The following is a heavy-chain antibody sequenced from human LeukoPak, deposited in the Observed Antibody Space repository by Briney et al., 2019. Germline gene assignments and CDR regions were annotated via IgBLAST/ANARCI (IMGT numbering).Heavy chain of an antibody. CDR3: AKDFRQLWSYFDY. V-gene: IGHV3-30*18. Sequence: GGSLRLSCAASGFTFSSYGMHWVRQAPDKGLEWVAVISYDGSNKYYADSVKGRFTISRDNSKNTLYLQMNSLRAEDTAVYYCAKDFRQLWSYFDYWGQGTLVTVSS. CDR1: GFTFSSYG. CDR2: ISYDGSNK. J-gene: IGHJ4*02. D-gene: IGHD5-18*01.